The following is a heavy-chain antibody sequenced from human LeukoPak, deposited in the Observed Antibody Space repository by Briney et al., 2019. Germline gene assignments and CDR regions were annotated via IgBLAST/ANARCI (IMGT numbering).Heavy chain of an antibody. CDR1: GYSFTSYW. V-gene: IGHV5-51*01. Sequence: GESLKISCKGSGYSFTSYWIGWGRQMPGKGLEWMGIIYPGDSDTRYSPSFQGQVTISAEKSISTAYLQWSSLKASDTAMYYCARRITMVRGVIIRAFDIWGQGTMVTVSS. D-gene: IGHD3-10*01. J-gene: IGHJ3*02. CDR2: IYPGDSDT. CDR3: ARRITMVRGVIIRAFDI.